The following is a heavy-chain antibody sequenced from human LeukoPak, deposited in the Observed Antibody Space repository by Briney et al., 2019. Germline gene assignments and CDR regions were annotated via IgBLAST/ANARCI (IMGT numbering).Heavy chain of an antibody. CDR3: AADRIAARRFDY. Sequence: GASVKVSCKASGFTFTSSAVQWVRQARGQRLEWIGWIVVVSGNTNYAQKFQERVTITRDMSTSIAYMELSSLRSEDTAVYYCAADRIAARRFDYWGQGTLVTVSS. D-gene: IGHD6-6*01. CDR1: GFTFTSSA. V-gene: IGHV1-58*01. J-gene: IGHJ4*02. CDR2: IVVVSGNT.